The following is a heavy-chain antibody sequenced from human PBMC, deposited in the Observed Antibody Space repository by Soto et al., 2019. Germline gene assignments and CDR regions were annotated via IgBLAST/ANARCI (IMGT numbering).Heavy chain of an antibody. CDR1: GFTFSSFA. D-gene: IGHD2-21*02. J-gene: IGHJ4*02. CDR3: ARRLTTTVTAMGY. Sequence: PGGSVRLSCTGSGFTFSSFAIQWVRQAPGKGLEWVAAISDDGTNKYTADSVKGRFTISRDNSRNTVYLQVNSLRIEDTAVYYCARRLTTTVTAMGYWGQGTPVTVSS. CDR2: ISDDGTNK. V-gene: IGHV3-30*04.